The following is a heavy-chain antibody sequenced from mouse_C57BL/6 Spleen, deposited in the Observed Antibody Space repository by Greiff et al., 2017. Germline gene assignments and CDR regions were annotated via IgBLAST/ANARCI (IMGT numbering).Heavy chain of an antibody. V-gene: IGHV5-17*01. CDR3: ARPYYGSSYAMDY. CDR2: ISSGSSTI. J-gene: IGHJ4*01. D-gene: IGHD1-1*01. CDR1: GFTFSDYG. Sequence: EVTLVESGGGLVKPGGSLKLSCAASGFTFSDYGMHWVRQAPEKGLEWVAYISSGSSTIYYADTVKGRFTISRDNAKNTLFLQMTSPRSEDTAMYYCARPYYGSSYAMDYWGQGTSVTVSS.